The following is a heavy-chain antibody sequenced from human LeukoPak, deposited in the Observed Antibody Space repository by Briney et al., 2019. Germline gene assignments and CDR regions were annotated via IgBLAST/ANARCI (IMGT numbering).Heavy chain of an antibody. D-gene: IGHD3-9*01. CDR1: GIPFINAW. Sequence: GGSLRLSCAVSGIPFINAWMTWVRRAPGKGLEWVANIKQDGSEKNYVDSVKGRFTISRDNAKNSLYLQMNNLRVEDTAMYYCAGGTGFIIKDWGQGTLVTVSS. CDR2: IKQDGSEK. J-gene: IGHJ4*02. V-gene: IGHV3-7*03. CDR3: AGGTGFIIKD.